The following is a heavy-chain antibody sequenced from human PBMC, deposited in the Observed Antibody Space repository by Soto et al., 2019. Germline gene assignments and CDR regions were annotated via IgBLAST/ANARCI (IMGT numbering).Heavy chain of an antibody. CDR3: ARNVVGATNWFDP. J-gene: IGHJ5*02. CDR2: RWYDGSNK. D-gene: IGHD1-26*01. Sequence: QVQLVESGGGVVQPGRSLRLSCAASGFTFSSYGMHWVRQAPGQGLEWVAVRWYDGSNKYYADSVKGRFTISRDNSKNTLYLQMNSLRAEDTAVYYCARNVVGATNWFDPWGQGTLVTVSS. CDR1: GFTFSSYG. V-gene: IGHV3-33*01.